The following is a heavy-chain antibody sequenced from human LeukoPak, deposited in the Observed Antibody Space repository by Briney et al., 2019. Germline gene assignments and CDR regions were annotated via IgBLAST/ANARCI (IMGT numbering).Heavy chain of an antibody. D-gene: IGHD5-12*01. Sequence: GGSLRLSCAASGFAFTRYSMSWVRQSPGKGLEWVASISGGGGTTYYEGSVQGRFTISRDNARNSLYLQMSSLRVEDTAVYYCARDIPSGFYTPDYWGRGTLVTVSS. CDR3: ARDIPSGFYTPDY. J-gene: IGHJ4*02. CDR2: ISGGGGTT. CDR1: GFAFTRYS. V-gene: IGHV3-23*01.